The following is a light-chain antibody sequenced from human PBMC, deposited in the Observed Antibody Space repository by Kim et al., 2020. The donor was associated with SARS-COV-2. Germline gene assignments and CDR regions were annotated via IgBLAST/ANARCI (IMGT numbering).Light chain of an antibody. J-gene: IGLJ2*01. CDR1: ALPKQY. CDR3: QSADSSGTVV. V-gene: IGLV3-25*03. CDR2: KDS. Sequence: SPGQTARITCSGDALPKQYAYWYQQKPGQAPVLVINKDSERPSGIPERFSGSSSGTTVTLTISGVQAEDEADYYCQSADSSGTVVFGGGTQLTVL.